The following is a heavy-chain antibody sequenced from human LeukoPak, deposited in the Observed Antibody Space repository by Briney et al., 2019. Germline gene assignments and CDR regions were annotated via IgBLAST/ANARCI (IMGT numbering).Heavy chain of an antibody. CDR3: ARWNLDLAYDI. J-gene: IGHJ3*02. Sequence: KPSETLSLTCTVSGGSIRSYYWTWIRQPPGKGLEWLGYIYSTGSISYNPSLESRVTISIDTSKNTFSLKLTSVTAADTAVYFCARWNLDLAYDIWGQGTMVTVSS. V-gene: IGHV4-59*08. CDR1: GGSIRSYY. D-gene: IGHD1-1*01. CDR2: IYSTGSI.